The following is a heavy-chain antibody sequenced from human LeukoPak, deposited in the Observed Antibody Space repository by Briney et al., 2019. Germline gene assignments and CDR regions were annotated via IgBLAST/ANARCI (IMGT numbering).Heavy chain of an antibody. CDR1: GYTFTSYY. D-gene: IGHD3-22*01. CDR2: ISAYNGNT. CDR3: YTMIVDDY. J-gene: IGHJ4*02. V-gene: IGHV1-18*04. Sequence: RASVKVSCKASGYTFTSYYMHWVRQAPGQGLEWMGWISAYNGNTNYAQKLQGRVTMTTDTSTSTAYMELRSLRSDDTAVYYCYTMIVDDYWGQGTLVTVSS.